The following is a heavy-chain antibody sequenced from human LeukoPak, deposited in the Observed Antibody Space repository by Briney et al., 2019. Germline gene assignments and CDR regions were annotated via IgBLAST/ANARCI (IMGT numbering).Heavy chain of an antibody. CDR1: GGSISSGGYY. J-gene: IGHJ5*02. CDR3: ARESRDGYKVRWFDP. Sequence: SQTLSLTCTVSGGSISSGGYYWSWIRQHPGKGLEWIGYIYYSGSTYYNPSLKSRVTISVDTSKNQFSLKLSSVTAADTAVYYCARESRDGYKVRWFDPWGQGTLVTVSS. D-gene: IGHD5-24*01. V-gene: IGHV4-31*03. CDR2: IYYSGST.